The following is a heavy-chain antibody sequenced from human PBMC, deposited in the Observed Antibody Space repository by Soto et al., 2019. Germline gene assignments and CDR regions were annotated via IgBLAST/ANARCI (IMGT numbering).Heavy chain of an antibody. CDR2: INPIFGTA. CDR1: GGTFSSYS. D-gene: IGHD1-26*01. CDR3: ARDGGRHSGGIDY. J-gene: IGHJ4*02. Sequence: QVQLVQSGAEVKKPGSSVKVSCKASGGTFSSYSINWVRQAPGQGLEWMGEINPIFGTANYAQKFQGRVTITADESPSTAYMELSSLRSEDTAVYYCARDGGRHSGGIDYWGQGTLVTVSS. V-gene: IGHV1-69*01.